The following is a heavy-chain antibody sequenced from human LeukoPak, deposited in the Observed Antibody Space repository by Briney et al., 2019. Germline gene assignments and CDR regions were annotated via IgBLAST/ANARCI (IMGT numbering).Heavy chain of an antibody. Sequence: ASVKVSCKASGYTFTSYGISWVRQAPGQGLEWMGWISAYNGDTNDAQKFQGRVTMTTETSTSTAYMELRSLRSDDTAMYYCARVQMVRGVLFPEYFQHWGQGTLVTVSS. J-gene: IGHJ1*01. D-gene: IGHD3-10*01. CDR3: ARVQMVRGVLFPEYFQH. CDR2: ISAYNGDT. V-gene: IGHV1-18*01. CDR1: GYTFTSYG.